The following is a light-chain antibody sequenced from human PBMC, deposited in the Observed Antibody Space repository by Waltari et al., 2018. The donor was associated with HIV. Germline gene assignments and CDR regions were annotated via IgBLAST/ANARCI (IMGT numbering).Light chain of an antibody. J-gene: IGKJ2*03. CDR2: DAS. CDR1: RSVGSY. V-gene: IGKV3-11*01. CDR3: QQRTNWPPYS. Sequence: ELVLTQSPATLSLSPGERAPLSCRASRSVGSYLAWYQQKPGQAPRLLIYDASNRATGIPARFSSSGSGTDFTLTISSLEPEDFAVYYCQQRTNWPPYSFGQGTKLEIK.